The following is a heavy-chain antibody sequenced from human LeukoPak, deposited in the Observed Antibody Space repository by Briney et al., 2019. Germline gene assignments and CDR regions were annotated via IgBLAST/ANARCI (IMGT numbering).Heavy chain of an antibody. D-gene: IGHD1-1*01. CDR3: ARLSRRGNAFDI. CDR2: IYHSGST. J-gene: IGHJ3*02. V-gene: IGHV4-30-2*03. CDR1: GGSISSGGYY. Sequence: PSETLSLTCTVSGGSISSGGYYWSWIRQPPGKGLEWIGYIYHSGSTYYNPSLKSRVTISVDTSKNQFSLRLSSVTAADTAVYYCARLSRRGNAFDIWGQGTMVTVSS.